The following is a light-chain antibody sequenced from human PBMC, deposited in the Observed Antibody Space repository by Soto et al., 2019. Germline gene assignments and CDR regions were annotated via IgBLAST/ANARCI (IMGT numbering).Light chain of an antibody. Sequence: AIQMTQFPSSLGASVGDRVTITCRASQDIQNALGWYQQKPGKEPELLIFAASRLQVGVPSSFSGSGSVTDFTLTISSRQPEDFATYYCLQAYSSPHTFGPATTVDFK. CDR1: QDIQNA. CDR3: LQAYSSPHT. CDR2: AAS. V-gene: IGKV1-6*01. J-gene: IGKJ3*01.